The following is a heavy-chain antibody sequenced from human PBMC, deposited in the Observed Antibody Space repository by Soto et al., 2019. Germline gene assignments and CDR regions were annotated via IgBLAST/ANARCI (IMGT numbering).Heavy chain of an antibody. V-gene: IGHV1-18*01. J-gene: IGHJ6*02. Sequence: QVQLVQSGAEVKKPGASVKVSCKASGYTFTSYGISWVRQAPGQGLEWMEWISAYNGNTNYAQKLQGRVTMTTDTSTSTADMELRSLRSDDTAVYYCARDRLTRMVRGVISYYGMDVWGQGTTVTVSS. CDR1: GYTFTSYG. CDR3: ARDRLTRMVRGVISYYGMDV. D-gene: IGHD3-10*01. CDR2: ISAYNGNT.